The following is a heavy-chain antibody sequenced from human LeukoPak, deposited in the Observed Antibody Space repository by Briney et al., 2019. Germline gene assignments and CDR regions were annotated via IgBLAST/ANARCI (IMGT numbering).Heavy chain of an antibody. D-gene: IGHD1/OR15-1a*01. V-gene: IGHV4-59*01. CDR2: IYCSGST. Sequence: SETLSLTCTVSGASISSYYWSWIRQPPGKGLEWIGYIYCSGSTDYNPSLKRRVTISLDKSKNQFSLKLSSVTAADTAVYYCARDRHWTNDWVFDYWGQGTLVTVSS. CDR3: ARDRHWTNDWVFDY. J-gene: IGHJ4*02. CDR1: GASISSYY.